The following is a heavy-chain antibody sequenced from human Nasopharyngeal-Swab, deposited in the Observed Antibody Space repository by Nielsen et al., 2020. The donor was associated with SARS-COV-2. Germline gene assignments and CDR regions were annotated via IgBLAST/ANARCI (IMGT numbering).Heavy chain of an antibody. Sequence: GESLKISCTASGFTFGDYAMSWVRQAPGKGLEWVGFIRSKAYGGTAEYAASVKGRFTISRDDSKSIAYLQMNSLKTEDTAVYYCTRGGYGDYGLYYFDYWSQGTLVTVSS. CDR3: TRGGYGDYGLYYFDY. CDR2: IRSKAYGGTA. J-gene: IGHJ4*02. CDR1: GFTFGDYA. V-gene: IGHV3-49*04. D-gene: IGHD4-17*01.